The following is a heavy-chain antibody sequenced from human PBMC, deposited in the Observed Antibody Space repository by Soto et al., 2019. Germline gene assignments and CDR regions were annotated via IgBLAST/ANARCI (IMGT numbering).Heavy chain of an antibody. D-gene: IGHD3-10*01. CDR1: GFTFSNAW. J-gene: IGHJ6*03. CDR3: TTPQRDTFDYYYYMDV. CDR2: IKSKTDGGTT. Sequence: GGSLRLSCAASGFTFSNAWMSWVRQAPGKGLEWVGRIKSKTDGGTTDYAAPVKGRFTISRDDSKNTLYLQKNSLKTEDTAVYYCTTPQRDTFDYYYYMDVWGKGTTVTVSS. V-gene: IGHV3-15*01.